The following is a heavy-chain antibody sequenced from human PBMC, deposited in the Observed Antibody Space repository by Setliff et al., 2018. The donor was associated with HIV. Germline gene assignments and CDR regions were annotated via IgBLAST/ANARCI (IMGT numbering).Heavy chain of an antibody. D-gene: IGHD3-10*01. CDR2: IKQDGSEK. Sequence: PGGSLRLSCAASGFTFSSYWMSWVRQAPGKGLEWVANIKQDGSEKYYVDSVKGRFTISRDNAKNSLYLQMNSLRAEDTAVYYCAAARRGVTMVRGVIISGNAFDIWGQGTMVTVSS. CDR3: AAARRGVTMVRGVIISGNAFDI. CDR1: GFTFSSYW. J-gene: IGHJ3*02. V-gene: IGHV3-7*01.